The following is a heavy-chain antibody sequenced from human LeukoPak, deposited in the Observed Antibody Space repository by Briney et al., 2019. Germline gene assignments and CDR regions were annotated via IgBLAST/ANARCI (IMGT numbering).Heavy chain of an antibody. Sequence: GGSLRLSCAASGFTFSSYGMHWVRQAPGKGLEWVAVIWYDGSNKYYADSVKGRFTISRDNSKNTLYLQMNSLRAEDTAVYYCARDERYSSSYDYWGRGTLVTVSS. CDR2: IWYDGSNK. CDR1: GFTFSSYG. V-gene: IGHV3-33*01. J-gene: IGHJ4*02. CDR3: ARDERYSSSYDY. D-gene: IGHD6-13*01.